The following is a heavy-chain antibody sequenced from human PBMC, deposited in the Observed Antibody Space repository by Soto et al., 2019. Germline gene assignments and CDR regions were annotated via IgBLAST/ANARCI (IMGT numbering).Heavy chain of an antibody. Sequence: SETLSLTCTVSGGSISSGGYYWSWIRQHPGKGLEWIGYIYYSGSTYYNPSLKSRVTISVDTSKNQFSLKLSSVTAADTAVYYCARAALGDYYYGMDVWGQGTTVTVSS. CDR3: ARAALGDYYYGMDV. J-gene: IGHJ6*02. CDR2: IYYSGST. D-gene: IGHD7-27*01. CDR1: GGSISSGGYY. V-gene: IGHV4-31*03.